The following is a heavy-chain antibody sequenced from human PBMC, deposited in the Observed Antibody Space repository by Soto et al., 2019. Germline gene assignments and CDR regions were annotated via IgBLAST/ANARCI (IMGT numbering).Heavy chain of an antibody. CDR1: GYTFTSYG. CDR3: ATARETVTDFDY. Sequence: GASVKVSCKASGYTFTSYGISWVRQAPGQGLEWMGWISAYNGNTNYAQKLQGRVTMTEDTSTDTAYMELSSLRSEDTAVYYCATARETVTDFDYWGQGTLVTVSS. D-gene: IGHD4-17*01. CDR2: ISAYNGNT. V-gene: IGHV1-18*01. J-gene: IGHJ4*02.